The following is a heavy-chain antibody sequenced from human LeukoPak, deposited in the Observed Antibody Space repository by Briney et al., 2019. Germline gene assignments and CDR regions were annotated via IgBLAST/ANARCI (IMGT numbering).Heavy chain of an antibody. CDR1: GGSISSGSYY. CDR3: ARLFCSGGSCYSDRGAFDI. V-gene: IGHV4-39*07. Sequence: PSETLSLTCTVSGGSISSGSYYWGWIRQPPGKGLEWIGSIYYSGSTYYNPSLKSRVTISVDTSKNQFSLKLSSVTAADTAVYFCARLFCSGGSCYSDRGAFDIWGQGTVVTVSS. D-gene: IGHD2-15*01. CDR2: IYYSGST. J-gene: IGHJ3*02.